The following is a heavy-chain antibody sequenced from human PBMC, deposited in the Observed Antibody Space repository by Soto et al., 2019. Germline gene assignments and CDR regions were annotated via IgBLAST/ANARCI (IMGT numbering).Heavy chain of an antibody. CDR3: ARGRSVIAVAGYTPTNFDY. D-gene: IGHD6-19*01. Sequence: SETLSLTCTVSGGSISSGGYYWSWIRQHPGKGLEWIGYINHSGSTNYNPSLKSRVTISVDTSKNQFSLKLSPVTAADTAVYYCARGRSVIAVAGYTPTNFDYWGQGTLVTVSS. V-gene: IGHV4-31*03. CDR1: GGSISSGGYY. J-gene: IGHJ4*02. CDR2: INHSGST.